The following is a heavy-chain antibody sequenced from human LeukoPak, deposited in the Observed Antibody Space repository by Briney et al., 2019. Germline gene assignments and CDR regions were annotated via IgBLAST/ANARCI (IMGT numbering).Heavy chain of an antibody. CDR2: IFYSGST. Sequence: PSETLSLTCTVSGDSICSSNNYWAWVRQPPGKGLEWLGSIFYSGSTYYNPSLKSRVTISVDTSRNQSSLNLYSVTAADTATYYCARRGITYSSSFFAYWGQGTLVTVSS. V-gene: IGHV4-39*01. J-gene: IGHJ4*02. CDR1: GDSICSSNNY. CDR3: ARRGITYSSSFFAY. D-gene: IGHD6-13*01.